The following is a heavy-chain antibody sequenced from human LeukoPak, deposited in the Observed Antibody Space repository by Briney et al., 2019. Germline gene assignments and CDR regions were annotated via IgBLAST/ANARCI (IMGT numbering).Heavy chain of an antibody. CDR3: ASGSYY. J-gene: IGHJ4*02. CDR2: IYYSGST. V-gene: IGHV4-39*01. CDR1: GGSISSSSYY. D-gene: IGHD1-14*01. Sequence: SETLSLTCTVSGGSISSSSYYWGWIRQPPGKGLGWIGSIYYSGSTYHNPSLKSRVTISVDTSKNQFSLKLSSVTAADTAVYYCASGSYYWGQGTLVTVSS.